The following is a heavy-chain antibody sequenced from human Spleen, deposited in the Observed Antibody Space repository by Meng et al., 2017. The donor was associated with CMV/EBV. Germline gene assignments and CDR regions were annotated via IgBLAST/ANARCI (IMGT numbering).Heavy chain of an antibody. V-gene: IGHV3-64*02. CDR1: GFTFSSYA. Sequence: GGSLRLSCAASGFTFSSYAMHWVRQAPGKGLEYVSAISSNGGSTYYADSVKGRFTISRDNSKNTLYLQMGSLRAEDMAVYYCARGHYGLDVWGQGTTVTVSS. J-gene: IGHJ6*02. CDR2: ISSNGGST. CDR3: ARGHYGLDV.